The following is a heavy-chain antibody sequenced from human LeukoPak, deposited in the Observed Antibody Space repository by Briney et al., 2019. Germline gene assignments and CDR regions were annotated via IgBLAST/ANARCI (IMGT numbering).Heavy chain of an antibody. CDR3: AELGITMIGGV. CDR2: ISVSGGST. V-gene: IGHV3-23*01. D-gene: IGHD3-10*02. CDR1: GFTYSRYV. J-gene: IGHJ6*04. Sequence: WGSLRLSCAASGFTYSRYVMSSVRQAAGKGLEWGSAISVSGGSTYSAHSVKGRFTIYRDNAQNSLYLQMNSLRAEDTDVYSCAELGITMIGGVWGKGTTVTISS.